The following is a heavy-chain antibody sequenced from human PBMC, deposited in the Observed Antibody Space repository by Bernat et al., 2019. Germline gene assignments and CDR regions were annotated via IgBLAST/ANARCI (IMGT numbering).Heavy chain of an antibody. Sequence: QVQLQQWGAGLLKPSETLSLTCAVYGGSFSGYYWSWIRQPPGKGLEWIGEINHSGSTNYNPSLKSRVTISVDTSKNQFSLKLSSVTAADTAVYYCARGVSRYYGFWSGYSKNWFDPWGQGTLVTVSS. CDR2: INHSGST. J-gene: IGHJ5*02. D-gene: IGHD3-3*01. V-gene: IGHV4-34*01. CDR3: ARGVSRYYGFWSGYSKNWFDP. CDR1: GGSFSGYY.